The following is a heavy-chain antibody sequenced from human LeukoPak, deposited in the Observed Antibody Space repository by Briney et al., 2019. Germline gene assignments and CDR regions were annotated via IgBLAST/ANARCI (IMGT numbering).Heavy chain of an antibody. D-gene: IGHD3-22*01. CDR1: GGSISSGSYY. V-gene: IGHV4-61*02. CDR3: ARDHQYYYDSSGYLDY. CDR2: IYTSGST. J-gene: IGHJ4*02. Sequence: PSETLSLTCTVSGGSISSGSYYWSWIRQPAGKGLEWIGRIYTSGSTNYNPSLKSRVTISVDTSKNQFSLRLTSVTAADTAVYYCARDHQYYYDSSGYLDYWGQGTLVTVSS.